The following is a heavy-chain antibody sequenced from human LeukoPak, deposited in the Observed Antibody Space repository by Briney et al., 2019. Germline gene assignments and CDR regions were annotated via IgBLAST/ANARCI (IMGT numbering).Heavy chain of an antibody. CDR1: GGSFSGYY. D-gene: IGHD1-26*01. CDR2: INHSGST. J-gene: IGHJ5*02. Sequence: SETLSLTCAVYGGSFSGYYWSWIRQPPGKGLEWIGEINHSGSTNYNPSLKSRVNISVDTSKNQFSLKLSSVTAADRAVYYCASSYRGLDPWGQGTLVTVSS. V-gene: IGHV4-34*01. CDR3: ASSYRGLDP.